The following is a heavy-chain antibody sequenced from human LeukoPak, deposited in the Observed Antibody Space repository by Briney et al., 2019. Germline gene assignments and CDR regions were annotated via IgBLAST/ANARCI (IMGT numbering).Heavy chain of an antibody. V-gene: IGHV3-74*01. Sequence: PGGSLRLSCAASGFTFSSYWMHWVRQAPGKGLVWVSRIDTDGSSTIYADSVKGRFTISRDNAKNTLYLQMNSLRAEDTAVYYCARVDSSSSYAFDVWGQGTMVTVSS. CDR3: ARVDSSSSYAFDV. CDR2: IDTDGSST. D-gene: IGHD6-6*01. CDR1: GFTFSSYW. J-gene: IGHJ3*01.